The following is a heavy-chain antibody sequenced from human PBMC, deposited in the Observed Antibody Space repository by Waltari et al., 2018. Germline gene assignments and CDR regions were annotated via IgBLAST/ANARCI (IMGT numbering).Heavy chain of an antibody. CDR2: LHYGGSS. D-gene: IGHD1-7*01. CDR3: ATLPIPLELWYFDL. Sequence: QLQLQESGPGLVNPSETLSLTCTVSAVSISNSRYYWGWIRQPPGKGLDWIGSLHYGGSSYFKPSLKSRVTISVDTSKNQFSLKLTSVTAADTAVYYCATLPIPLELWYFDLWGRGTLVTVSS. V-gene: IGHV4-39*01. J-gene: IGHJ2*01. CDR1: AVSISNSRYY.